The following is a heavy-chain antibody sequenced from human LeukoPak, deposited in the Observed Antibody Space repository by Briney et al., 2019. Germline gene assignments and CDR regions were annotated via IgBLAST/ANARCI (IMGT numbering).Heavy chain of an antibody. J-gene: IGHJ4*02. CDR3: TTGGSYLDFDY. CDR2: IRSKAYGGTT. V-gene: IGHV3-49*04. CDR1: GFTFGDYA. Sequence: GGSLRLSCTASGFTFGDYAMSWVRQAPGKGLEWVGFIRSKAYGGTTEYAASVKGRFTISRDDSKSIAYLQMNSLKTEDTAVYYCTTGGSYLDFDYCGQGTLVTVSS. D-gene: IGHD1-26*01.